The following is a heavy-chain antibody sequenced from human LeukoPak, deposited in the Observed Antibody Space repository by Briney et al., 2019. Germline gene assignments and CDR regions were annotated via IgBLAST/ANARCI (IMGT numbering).Heavy chain of an antibody. CDR2: ISSSSSYI. V-gene: IGHV3-21*01. J-gene: IGHJ4*02. CDR1: GFTFSSYS. CDR3: ARDEGGEYYYGSGSYNY. D-gene: IGHD3-10*01. Sequence: GGSLRLSCAASGFTFSSYSMNWVRQAPGKGLEWVSFISSSSSYIYYADSVKGRFTISRDNAKNSLYLQMNSLRAEDTAVYYCARDEGGEYYYGSGSYNYWGQGTLVTVSS.